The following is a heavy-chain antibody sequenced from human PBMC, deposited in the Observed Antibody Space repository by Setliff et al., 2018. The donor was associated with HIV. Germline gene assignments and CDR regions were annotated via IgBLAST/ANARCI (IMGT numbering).Heavy chain of an antibody. D-gene: IGHD3-22*01. CDR1: GDSISNPNYY. V-gene: IGHV4-39*07. CDR3: ARSRGGHSSDHYLEY. CDR2: IYYSGST. J-gene: IGHJ4*02. Sequence: SETLSLTCSVSGDSISNPNYYWGWIRQPPGKGLEWIGSIYYSGSTYYNPSLKSRVTISVDTSKNQFSLKLSSVTAPDTAVYYCARSRGGHSSDHYLEYWGQGTLVTVSS.